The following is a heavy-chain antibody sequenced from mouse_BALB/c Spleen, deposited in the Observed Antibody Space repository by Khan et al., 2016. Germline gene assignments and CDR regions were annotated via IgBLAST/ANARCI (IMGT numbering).Heavy chain of an antibody. CDR1: VYPSTLYT. V-gene: IGHV1-4*01. J-gene: IGHJ2*01. Sequence: QVQLQQSGAELARPGSSVWMSCKASVYPSTLYTTHLVKPRFGHALECIVYCNPTCGYTDYNQKFKDKATLTADKSSSTAYMQRSSLTSEDSAVYYWARSSRMGDNYFFDYWGQGTTLTVSS. D-gene: IGHD1-3*01. CDR2: CNPTCGYT. CDR3: ARSSRMGDNYFFDY.